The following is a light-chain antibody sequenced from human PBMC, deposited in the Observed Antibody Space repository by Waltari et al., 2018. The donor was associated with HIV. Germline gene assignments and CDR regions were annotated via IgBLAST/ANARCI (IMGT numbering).Light chain of an antibody. J-gene: IGLJ3*02. CDR1: SSNMGKNS. CDR2: VNT. Sequence: QSVLTQPPSVSAAPGQKVTISCSGSSSNMGKNSVYWYQQQPGTAPQLLIYVNTKLPSVIPDRFSGSTSGTSATLGITGLQTGDEADYYCGTWDSSLSAGVFGGVTKLTVL. CDR3: GTWDSSLSAGV. V-gene: IGLV1-51*01.